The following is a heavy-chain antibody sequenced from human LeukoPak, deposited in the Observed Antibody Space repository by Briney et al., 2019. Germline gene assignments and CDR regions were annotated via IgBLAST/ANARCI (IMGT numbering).Heavy chain of an antibody. CDR1: GFTFSSYA. CDR2: ISGSGGST. V-gene: IGHV3-23*01. D-gene: IGHD3-9*01. CDR3: AKARTKGVLRYFDWLTDY. Sequence: GGSLRLSCAASGFTFSSYAMSWVRQAPGKGLEWVSAISGSGGSTYYADSVKGRFTISRDNSKNTLYLQMNSLRAEDTAVYYCAKARTKGVLRYFDWLTDYWGQGTLVTVSS. J-gene: IGHJ4*02.